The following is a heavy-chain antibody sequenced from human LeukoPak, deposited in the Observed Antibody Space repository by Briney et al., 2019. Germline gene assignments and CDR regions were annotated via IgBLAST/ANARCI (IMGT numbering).Heavy chain of an antibody. CDR3: ARDGWYISYMDV. J-gene: IGHJ6*03. CDR2: INPNNGGT. V-gene: IGHV1-2*02. CDR1: GYTFTGYY. D-gene: IGHD6-19*01. Sequence: ASVKVSCKASGYTFTGYYMHWVRQVPGQGLEWMGWINPNNGGTKYAQKFQGRVTMTRDTSISTAYMELTRLRSDDMAVYYCARDGWYISYMDVWGKGTTVTVSS.